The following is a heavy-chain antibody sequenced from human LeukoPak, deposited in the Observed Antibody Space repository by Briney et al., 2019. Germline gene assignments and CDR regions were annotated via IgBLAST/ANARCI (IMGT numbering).Heavy chain of an antibody. J-gene: IGHJ6*02. CDR3: AREARYYDMLTGYHNYSGVDV. CDR1: GFTVSKDY. D-gene: IGHD3-9*01. V-gene: IGHV3-66*01. Sequence: PWGSLRLSCAGSGFTVSKDYMTWVRQAPGEGLECVSAIYGGGTTYYAHSVKGRFTISRDSSSNTLHLQMNSLRAEDTAVYYCAREARYYDMLTGYHNYSGVDVWGQGTTVIVSS. CDR2: IYGGGTT.